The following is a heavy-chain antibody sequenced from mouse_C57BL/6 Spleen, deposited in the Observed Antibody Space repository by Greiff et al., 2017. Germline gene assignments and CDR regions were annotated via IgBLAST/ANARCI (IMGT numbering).Heavy chain of an antibody. D-gene: IGHD2-3*01. CDR3: ARWPSYDGYYVRAMDY. CDR1: GYTFTDYY. V-gene: IGHV1-26*01. CDR2: INPNNGGT. Sequence: EVQLQQSGPELVKPGASVKISCKASGYTFTDYYMNWVKQSHGKSLEWIGDINPNNGGTSYNQKFKGKATLTVDKSSSTAYMELRSLTSEDSAVYYCARWPSYDGYYVRAMDYWGQGTSVTVSS. J-gene: IGHJ4*01.